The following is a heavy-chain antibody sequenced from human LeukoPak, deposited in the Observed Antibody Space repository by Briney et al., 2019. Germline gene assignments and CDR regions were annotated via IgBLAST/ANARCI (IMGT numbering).Heavy chain of an antibody. CDR1: GFSLTSSGM. J-gene: IGHJ4*02. Sequence: SGPTLVKPTQTLTLTCSFSGFSLTSSGMCVSWVRQPPGKGLEWIGEINHSGSTNYNPSLKSRVTISVDTSKNQFSLKLSSVTAADTAVYYCARGVAWSGYYRLDYWGQGTLVTVSS. CDR3: ARGVAWSGYYRLDY. V-gene: IGHV4/OR15-8*01. CDR2: INHSGST. D-gene: IGHD3-3*01.